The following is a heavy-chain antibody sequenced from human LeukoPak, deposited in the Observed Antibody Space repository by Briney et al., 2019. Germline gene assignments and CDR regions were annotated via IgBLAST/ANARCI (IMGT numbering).Heavy chain of an antibody. D-gene: IGHD5-12*01. Sequence: ASVKVSCKASGFTFTSSAVQWVRQARGQRLEWIGWIVVGSGNTNYAQKFQGRVTMTRDTSISTAYMDLSGLRPDDTAVYYCAREGSGYAYGRGSYFDYWGHGILVTVSS. CDR2: IVVGSGNT. CDR3: AREGSGYAYGRGSYFDY. J-gene: IGHJ4*01. CDR1: GFTFTSSA. V-gene: IGHV1-58*01.